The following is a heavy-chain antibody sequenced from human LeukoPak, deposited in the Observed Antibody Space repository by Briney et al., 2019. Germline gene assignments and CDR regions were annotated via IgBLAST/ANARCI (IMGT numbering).Heavy chain of an antibody. CDR1: GFTFSSGP. J-gene: IGHJ6*02. Sequence: GGSLRLSCVASGFTFSSGPMSWVRQAPGKGLEWVAVISYDGSNKYYADSVKGRFTISRDNSKNTLYLQMNSLRAEDTAVYYCAKDLDYYDIIYGMDVWGQGTTVTVSS. V-gene: IGHV3-30-3*01. D-gene: IGHD3-22*01. CDR2: ISYDGSNK. CDR3: AKDLDYYDIIYGMDV.